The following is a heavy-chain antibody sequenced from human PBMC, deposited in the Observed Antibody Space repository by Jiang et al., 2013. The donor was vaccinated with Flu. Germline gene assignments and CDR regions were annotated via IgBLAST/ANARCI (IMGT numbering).Heavy chain of an antibody. CDR1: GYSFSGSS. CDR3: ARGRIPLWDF. CDR2: INTGNGNP. V-gene: IGHV1-3*04. Sequence: GAEVKKPGASLKVSCKASGYSFSGSSMHWLRQAPGQRLEWMGWINTGNGNPKYAQQFQGRVNFTRDASATTAYMELSRLTSGDTATYYCARGRIPLWDFWGQGTPVTVSS. J-gene: IGHJ4*02. D-gene: IGHD1-26*01.